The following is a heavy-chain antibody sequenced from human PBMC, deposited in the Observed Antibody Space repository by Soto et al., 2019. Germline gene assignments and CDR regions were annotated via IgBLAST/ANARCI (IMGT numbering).Heavy chain of an antibody. CDR1: GFTFSSYG. V-gene: IGHV3-33*01. J-gene: IGHJ3*02. CDR3: ARGAYYDSSGYYYVYAFDI. D-gene: IGHD3-22*01. Sequence: GESLKISCAASGFTFSSYGMHWVRQAPGKGLEWVAIIWYDGSNKYYADSVKGRFTISRDNSKNTFYLQMNSLRAEDTAVYYCARGAYYDSSGYYYVYAFDIWGQGTMVTVSS. CDR2: IWYDGSNK.